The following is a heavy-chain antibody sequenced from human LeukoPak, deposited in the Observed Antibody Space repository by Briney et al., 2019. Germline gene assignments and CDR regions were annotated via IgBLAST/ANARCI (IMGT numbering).Heavy chain of an antibody. CDR3: ARDGVVIRGAFTLSYNAMDV. CDR2: INTYNGDT. J-gene: IGHJ6*02. D-gene: IGHD2-2*01. Sequence: ASVKVSCKASGYTFVNYGLSWVRQAPGQGLEWMGRINTYNGDTDYAQNVRGRDIMTTDTSTSTGYMELRSLRSDDTAVYYCARDGVVIRGAFTLSYNAMDVWGQGTTVAVSS. CDR1: GYTFVNYG. V-gene: IGHV1-18*01.